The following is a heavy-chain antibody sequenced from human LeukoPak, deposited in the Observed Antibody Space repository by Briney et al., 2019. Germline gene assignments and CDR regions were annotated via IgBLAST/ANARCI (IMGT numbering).Heavy chain of an antibody. Sequence: SEPLSLTCTVSGGSISTYYWSWIRQPPGKGLEWIGYISYSGSTNYNPSVKSRVTMSVDTSKKQFSLNLNSLTAADTAVYYCARGGTAVAAPYAFDLWGQGTMVTVSS. J-gene: IGHJ3*01. D-gene: IGHD4-23*01. V-gene: IGHV4-59*01. CDR3: ARGGTAVAAPYAFDL. CDR2: ISYSGST. CDR1: GGSISTYY.